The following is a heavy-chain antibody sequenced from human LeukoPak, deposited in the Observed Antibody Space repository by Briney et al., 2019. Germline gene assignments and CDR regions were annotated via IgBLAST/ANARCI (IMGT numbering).Heavy chain of an antibody. CDR1: GFTVSSNY. CDR3: ARDPMDSSGWYRDAFDI. J-gene: IGHJ3*02. V-gene: IGHV3-53*01. Sequence: GRSLRLSCAASGFTVSSNYMSWVRQAPGKGLEWVSVIYSGGSTYYADSVKGRFTISRDNSKNTPYLQMNSLRAEDTAVYYCARDPMDSSGWYRDAFDIWGQGTMVTVSS. D-gene: IGHD6-19*01. CDR2: IYSGGST.